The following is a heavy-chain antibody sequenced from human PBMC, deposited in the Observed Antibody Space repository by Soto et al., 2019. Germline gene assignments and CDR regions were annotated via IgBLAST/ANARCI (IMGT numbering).Heavy chain of an antibody. CDR3: ARRYDFWSGYHESYYYYGMGV. Sequence: QLQLQESGPGLVKPSETLSLTCTVSGGSISSSSYYWGWIRQPPGKGLEWIGSIYYSGSTYYTPSLKSRVTISVDTAKNRVSLKLSSVTAADTAVYYCARRYDFWSGYHESYYYYGMGVWGQGTKGTV. CDR1: GGSISSSSYY. J-gene: IGHJ6*02. CDR2: IYYSGST. V-gene: IGHV4-39*01. D-gene: IGHD3-3*01.